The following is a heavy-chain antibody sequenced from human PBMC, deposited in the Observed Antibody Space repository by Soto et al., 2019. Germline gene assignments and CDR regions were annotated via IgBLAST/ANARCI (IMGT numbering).Heavy chain of an antibody. CDR2: LYWDDDK. Sequence: QITFKESDPTLGKPTQTLTLPCTFSGLSLCVRGVAVGWIRQPQGKALEWLTLLYWDDDKRYNPSLKSRVTSTKDSTKNQVVLIMTNMDPVDTATSVCAPQGKWTKLSEPGVQGTLV. D-gene: IGHD1-26*01. J-gene: IGHJ4*02. V-gene: IGHV2-5*02. CDR1: GLSLCVRGVA. CDR3: APQGKWTKLSEP.